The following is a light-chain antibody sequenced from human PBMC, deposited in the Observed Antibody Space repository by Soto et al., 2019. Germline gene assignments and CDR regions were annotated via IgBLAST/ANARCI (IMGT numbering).Light chain of an antibody. V-gene: IGLV1-40*01. CDR2: GNT. CDR1: SSNIGAGYD. Sequence: QSVLTQPPSVSGAPGQRVTISCTGSSSNIGAGYDVHWYQQLPGTAPKLLIYGNTNRPSGVPDRFSGSKSGTSASLAITGLLAEDEADYYCQSYDSSLSALYVFGTGTKLTVL. CDR3: QSYDSSLSALYV. J-gene: IGLJ1*01.